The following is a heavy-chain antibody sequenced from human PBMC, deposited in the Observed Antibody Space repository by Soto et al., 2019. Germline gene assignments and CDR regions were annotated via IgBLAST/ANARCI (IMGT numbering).Heavy chain of an antibody. CDR3: AKMTSDSYGRNYGLDV. CDR1: GYTFTNNW. Sequence: PGESLKISCKGSGYTFTNNWVGWVRQMPGKGLEWMGIIYPGDSDTRYSPSFQGQVTISVDKSIATAYLQWSSLKASDTAMYYCAKMTSDSYGRNYGLDVWGQGTTVTVSS. V-gene: IGHV5-51*01. D-gene: IGHD5-18*01. CDR2: IYPGDSDT. J-gene: IGHJ6*02.